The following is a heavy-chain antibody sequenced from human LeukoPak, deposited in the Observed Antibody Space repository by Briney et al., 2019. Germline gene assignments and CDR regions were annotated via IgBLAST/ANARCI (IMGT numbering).Heavy chain of an antibody. CDR1: GFTFSSYG. J-gene: IGHJ4*02. CDR3: AKGFAYYYDSSGYQIDY. V-gene: IGHV3-30*18. Sequence: GGSPRLSCAASGFTFSSYGMHWVRQAPGKGLEWVAVISYDGSNKYYADSVKGRFTISRDNSKNTLYLQMNSLRAEDTAVYYCAKGFAYYYDSSGYQIDYWGQGTLVTVSS. CDR2: ISYDGSNK. D-gene: IGHD3-22*01.